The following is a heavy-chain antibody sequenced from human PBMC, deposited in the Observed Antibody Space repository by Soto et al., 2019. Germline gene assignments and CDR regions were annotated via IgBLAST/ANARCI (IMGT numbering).Heavy chain of an antibody. J-gene: IGHJ6*02. CDR1: GFTFSNNV. V-gene: IGHV3-23*01. Sequence: EVQLLESGGGLVQPGGSLRLSCAASGFTFSNNVMNWVRQAPGKGLEWVSGISDNGGSTYYADSVKGRCTISRDNSKNTLYLQMTSLRAEDTAVYYCAKEVYGAARGGMDVWGQGTTVTVSS. D-gene: IGHD3-10*01. CDR2: ISDNGGST. CDR3: AKEVYGAARGGMDV.